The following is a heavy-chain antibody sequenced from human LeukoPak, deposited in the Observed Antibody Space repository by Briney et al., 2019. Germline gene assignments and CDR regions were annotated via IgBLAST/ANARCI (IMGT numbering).Heavy chain of an antibody. CDR3: ARDGRYGYYYYGMDV. CDR2: INPSGGST. V-gene: IGHV1-46*01. CDR1: GYTFTSYY. D-gene: IGHD3-9*01. J-gene: IGHJ6*02. Sequence: ASVKVSCKASGYTFTSYYMHWVRQAPGQGLKWMGIINPSGGSTSYAQKFQGRVTMTRDTSTSTVYMELSSLRSEDTAVYYCARDGRYGYYYYGMDVWGQGTTVTVSS.